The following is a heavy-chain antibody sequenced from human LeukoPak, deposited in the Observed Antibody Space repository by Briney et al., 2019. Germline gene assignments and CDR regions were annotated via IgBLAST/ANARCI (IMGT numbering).Heavy chain of an antibody. J-gene: IGHJ4*02. CDR2: INPNTGAT. CDR1: GYTFSGYY. Sequence: WASVKVSCKASGYTFSGYYVHWVRQAPGQGLEWMGWINPNTGATNYAQKFQGRVTMTRDTSISAAFLELSMLTSDDTAVYYCAREIGPGQLHLWGSAFDYWGQGTLVTVSS. CDR3: AREIGPGQLHLWGSAFDY. V-gene: IGHV1-2*02. D-gene: IGHD5-18*01.